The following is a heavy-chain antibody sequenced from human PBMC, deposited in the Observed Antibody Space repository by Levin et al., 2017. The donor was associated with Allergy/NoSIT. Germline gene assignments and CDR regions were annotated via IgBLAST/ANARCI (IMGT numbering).Heavy chain of an antibody. D-gene: IGHD5-18*01. CDR2: IYYSGST. CDR3: ARAGYSYGSYYYYDYGMDV. V-gene: IGHV4-59*01. CDR1: GGSISSYY. Sequence: SSETLSLTCTVSGGSISSYYWSWIRQPPGKGLEWIGYIYYSGSTNYNPSLKSRVTISVDTSKNQFSLKLSSVTAADTAVYYCARAGYSYGSYYYYDYGMDVWGQGTTVTVSS. J-gene: IGHJ6*02.